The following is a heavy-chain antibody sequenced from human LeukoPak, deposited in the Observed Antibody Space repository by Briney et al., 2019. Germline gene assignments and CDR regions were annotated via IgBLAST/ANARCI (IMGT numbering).Heavy chain of an antibody. Sequence: ASVKVSCKASGGTFSSYTISWVRQAPGQGLEWMGGIIPLFGTPDYVQKFQGRVTITADKSTSTAYMELSSLRSEDTAVYYCASATLRCSGGSCYEMDVWGKGTTVTVSS. CDR3: ASATLRCSGGSCYEMDV. J-gene: IGHJ6*04. D-gene: IGHD2-15*01. CDR2: IIPLFGTP. CDR1: GGTFSSYT. V-gene: IGHV1-69*06.